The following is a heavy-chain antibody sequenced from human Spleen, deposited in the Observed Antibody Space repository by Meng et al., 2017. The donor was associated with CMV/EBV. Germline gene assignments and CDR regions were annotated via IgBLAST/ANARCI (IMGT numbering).Heavy chain of an antibody. CDR1: GFSFNNYE. CDR2: ISSSGSTI. Sequence: GESLKISCEASGFSFNNYEMNWVRQAPGKGLEWVSYISSSGSTIYQADSVKGRFTISRDNSKNSLYLQMNSLRAEDTALYYCAKDLAAAGTGPDYWGQGTLVTVSS. CDR3: AKDLAAAGTGPDY. V-gene: IGHV3-43D*04. D-gene: IGHD6-13*01. J-gene: IGHJ4*02.